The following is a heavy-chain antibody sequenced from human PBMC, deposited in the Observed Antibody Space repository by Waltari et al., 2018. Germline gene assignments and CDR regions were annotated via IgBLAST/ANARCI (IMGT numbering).Heavy chain of an antibody. J-gene: IGHJ6*03. V-gene: IGHV1-69*04. D-gene: IGHD5-12*01. CDR2: IIPILGIA. CDR3: ATPAGVATITGYYYYMDV. Sequence: QVQLVQSGAEVKKPGSSVKVSCKASGGTFSSYAISWVRQAPGQGLEWMGGIIPILGIANYAQKLQGRVTITADESTSTAYMELSSLRSEDTAVYYCATPAGVATITGYYYYMDVWGKGTTVTVSS. CDR1: GGTFSSYA.